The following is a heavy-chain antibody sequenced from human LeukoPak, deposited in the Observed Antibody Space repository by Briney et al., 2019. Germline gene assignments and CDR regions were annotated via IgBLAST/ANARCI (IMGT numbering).Heavy chain of an antibody. CDR1: GGSISSDSFY. J-gene: IGHJ4*02. V-gene: IGHV4-39*01. CDR2: MYYSGST. D-gene: IGHD3/OR15-3a*01. Sequence: NASETLSLTCSVSGGSISSDSFYWGWIRQPPGKGLEWIGSMYYSGSTYYNPSLKSRVTISVDTSKNQFSLKLSSVTAADTAVYYCARWTKNYFDYWGQGTLVTVSP. CDR3: ARWTKNYFDY.